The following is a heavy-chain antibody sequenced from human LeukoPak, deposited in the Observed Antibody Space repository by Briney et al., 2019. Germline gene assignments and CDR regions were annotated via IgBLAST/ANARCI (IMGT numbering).Heavy chain of an antibody. CDR1: GGSISSSSYY. CDR2: IYYSGST. D-gene: IGHD3-10*01. CDR3: ARGGWSAFDI. J-gene: IGHJ3*02. Sequence: PSETLSLTCTVSGGSISSSSYYWGWIRQPPGKGLEWIGSIYYSGSTYYNPYLKSRVTISVDTSKNQFSMKLRSVTAADTAVYYCARGGWSAFDIWGQGTMVTVSS. V-gene: IGHV4-39*07.